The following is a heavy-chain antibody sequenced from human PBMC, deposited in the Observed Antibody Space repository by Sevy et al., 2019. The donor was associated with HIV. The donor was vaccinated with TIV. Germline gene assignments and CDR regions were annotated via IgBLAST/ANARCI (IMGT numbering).Heavy chain of an antibody. D-gene: IGHD2-15*01. J-gene: IGHJ5*02. CDR2: IYYSGST. CDR1: GGSISSYY. Sequence: SETLSLTCTVSGGSISSYYWSWIRQPPGKGLEWIGYIYYSGSTNYNPSLKSRVTISVDTSKNQFSLKLSSVTAADTAVYYCARDAAYCSGASCYSMSWFDPWGQGTLVTVSS. CDR3: ARDAAYCSGASCYSMSWFDP. V-gene: IGHV4-59*01.